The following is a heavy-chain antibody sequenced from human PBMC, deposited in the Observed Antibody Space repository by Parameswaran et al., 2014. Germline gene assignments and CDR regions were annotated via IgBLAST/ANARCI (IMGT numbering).Heavy chain of an antibody. Sequence: ASVKVSCKVSGYTFTSYAMHWVRQAPGQRLEWMGWINAGNGDTKYSQKFQGRVTITRDTSASTAYMELSSLRSEDTAVYYCATDSGGYYSDYWGQGTLVTVSS. CDR1: GYTFTSYA. D-gene: IGHD3-22*01. J-gene: IGHJ4*02. CDR2: INAGNGDT. V-gene: IGHV1-3*01. CDR3: ATDSGGYYSDY.